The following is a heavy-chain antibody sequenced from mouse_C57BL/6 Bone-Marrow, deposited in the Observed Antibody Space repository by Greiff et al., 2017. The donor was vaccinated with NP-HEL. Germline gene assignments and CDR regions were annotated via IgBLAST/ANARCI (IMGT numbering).Heavy chain of an antibody. CDR2: FYPGSGSI. V-gene: IGHV1-62-2*01. J-gene: IGHJ3*01. Sequence: VQLQESGAELVKPGASVKLSCKASGYTFTEYTIHWVKQRSGQGLEWIGWFYPGSGSIKYNEKFKDKATLTADKSSSTVYMELCRLTSADSAVYFCARHEDDYDYVGWFAYWGQGTLVTVSA. CDR1: GYTFTEYT. CDR3: ARHEDDYDYVGWFAY. D-gene: IGHD2-4*01.